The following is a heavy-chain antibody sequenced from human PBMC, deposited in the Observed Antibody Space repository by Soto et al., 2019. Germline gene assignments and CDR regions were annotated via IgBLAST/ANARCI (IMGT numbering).Heavy chain of an antibody. Sequence: PSETLSLTCTVSGGSISSYYWSWIRQPPGKGLEWIGYIYYSGSTNYNPSLKSRVTISVDTSKNQFSLKLSSVTAADTAVYYCARHRRSFVLYWNDLSGAFDIRGQGTMVTVSS. CDR3: ARHRRSFVLYWNDLSGAFDI. D-gene: IGHD1-1*01. CDR2: IYYSGST. J-gene: IGHJ3*02. CDR1: GGSISSYY. V-gene: IGHV4-59*08.